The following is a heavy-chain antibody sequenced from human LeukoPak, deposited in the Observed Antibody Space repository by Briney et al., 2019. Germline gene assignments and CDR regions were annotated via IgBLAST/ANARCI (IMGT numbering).Heavy chain of an antibody. J-gene: IGHJ6*02. D-gene: IGHD2-2*01. CDR3: ATSGYCSSTSCYVYYYYGMDV. Sequence: ASVKVSCKASGATFSSYAISWVRQAPGQGLEWMGGIIPIFGTANYAQKFQGRVTITADESTSTAYMELSSLRSEDTAVYYCATSGYCSSTSCYVYYYYGMDVWGQGTTVTVSS. CDR2: IIPIFGTA. V-gene: IGHV1-69*13. CDR1: GATFSSYA.